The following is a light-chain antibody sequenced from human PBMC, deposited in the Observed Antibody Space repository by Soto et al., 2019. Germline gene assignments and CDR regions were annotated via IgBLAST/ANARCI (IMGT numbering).Light chain of an antibody. CDR2: RXS. CDR1: QSVISN. Sequence: DILITQWPATLSLSQAGXVTLSCRASQSVISNLAWYQQKPGQAPTXXXPRXSTXATGSPASXSGSGSVTAFTPPISSRQSDDCAAYFCQQYKSRTGTFGQGTKVDIK. J-gene: IGKJ1*01. V-gene: IGKV3-15*01. CDR3: QQYKSRTGT.